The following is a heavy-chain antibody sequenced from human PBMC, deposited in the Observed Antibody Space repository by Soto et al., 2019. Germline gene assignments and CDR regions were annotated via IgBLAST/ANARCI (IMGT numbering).Heavy chain of an antibody. Sequence: QVQLVQSGAEVKKPGSSVKVSCKASGGTFSSYAISWVRQAPGQGLEWMGGIIPIFGTANYAQKFQGRVTITADESTSTAYMELSRLRSEDTAVYYCARDPPPYCSRTSCLRPYGMDVWGQGTTVTVSS. V-gene: IGHV1-69*01. CDR3: ARDPPPYCSRTSCLRPYGMDV. D-gene: IGHD2-2*01. CDR1: GGTFSSYA. J-gene: IGHJ6*02. CDR2: IIPIFGTA.